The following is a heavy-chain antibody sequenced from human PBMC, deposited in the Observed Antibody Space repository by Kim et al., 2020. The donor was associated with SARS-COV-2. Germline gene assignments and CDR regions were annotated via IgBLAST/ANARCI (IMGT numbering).Heavy chain of an antibody. CDR2: INHSGST. CDR1: GGSFSGYY. D-gene: IGHD2-21*02. V-gene: IGHV4-34*01. CDR3: ARVSYCGGDCYSWGGHWFDP. J-gene: IGHJ5*02. Sequence: SETLSLTCAVYGGSFSGYYWSWIRQPPGKGLEWIGEINHSGSTNYNPSLKSRVTISVDTSKNQFSLKLSSVTAADTAVYYCARVSYCGGDCYSWGGHWFDPWGQGTLVTVSS.